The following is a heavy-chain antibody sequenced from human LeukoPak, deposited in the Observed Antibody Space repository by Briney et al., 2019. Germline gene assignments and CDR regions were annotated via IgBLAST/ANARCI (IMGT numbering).Heavy chain of an antibody. CDR3: ARSLYGDYGYFQH. CDR2: IYYSGST. J-gene: IGHJ1*01. V-gene: IGHV4-30-4*01. Sequence: SETLSLTCTVSGGSISSGDYYWSWIRQPPGKGLEWIGYIYYSGSTYYNPSLQSRVTISVDTSTNQFSLKLSSVTAADTAVYYCARSLYGDYGYFQHWGQGTLVTVSS. CDR1: GGSISSGDYY. D-gene: IGHD4-17*01.